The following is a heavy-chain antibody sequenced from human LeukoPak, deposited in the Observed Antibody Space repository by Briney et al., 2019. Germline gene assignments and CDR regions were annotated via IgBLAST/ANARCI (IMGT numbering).Heavy chain of an antibody. Sequence: SETLSLTCTVSGGSISSYYWSWIRQPPGKGLEWIGYIYYSGSANYNPSLKSRVTISVDTSKNQFSLKLSSVTAADTAVYYCARRVANSNYYYYGMDVWGQGTTVTVSS. CDR3: ARRVANSNYYYYGMDV. D-gene: IGHD3-10*01. J-gene: IGHJ6*02. V-gene: IGHV4-59*08. CDR2: IYYSGSA. CDR1: GGSISSYY.